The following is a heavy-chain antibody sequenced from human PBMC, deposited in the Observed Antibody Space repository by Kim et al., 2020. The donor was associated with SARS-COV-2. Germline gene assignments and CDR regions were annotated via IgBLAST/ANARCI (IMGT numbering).Heavy chain of an antibody. V-gene: IGHV4-34*01. D-gene: IGHD2-15*01. CDR3: TRGCSGGSCPTFAGRYYMDG. Sequence: SETLSLTCAVYGGSFSGYYWSWVRQPPGKGLEWIGEINHSGSTSYNPSLKSRVTISADTSKNQFSLKLSPVTDADTAVYYCTRGCSGGSCPTFAGRYYMDGWGKATTVTVSS. CDR2: INHSGST. CDR1: GGSFSGYY. J-gene: IGHJ6*03.